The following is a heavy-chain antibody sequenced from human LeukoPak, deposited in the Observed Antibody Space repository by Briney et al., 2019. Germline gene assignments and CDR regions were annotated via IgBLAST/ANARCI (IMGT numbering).Heavy chain of an antibody. J-gene: IGHJ4*02. Sequence: GASVKVSCKASGYTFTSYGISWVRQAPGQGLEWMGWISAYNGNTNYAQKLQGRVTMTTDTSTSTAYMELRSLRSDDTAVYYCARVVKILSHYYDSSGYAYPDYWGQGTLVTVSS. CDR2: ISAYNGNT. CDR1: GYTFTSYG. CDR3: ARVVKILSHYYDSSGYAYPDY. V-gene: IGHV1-18*01. D-gene: IGHD3-22*01.